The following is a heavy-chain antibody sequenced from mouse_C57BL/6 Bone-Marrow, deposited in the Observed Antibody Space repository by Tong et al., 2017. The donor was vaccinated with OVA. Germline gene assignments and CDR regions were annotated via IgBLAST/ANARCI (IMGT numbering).Heavy chain of an antibody. CDR2: IYPFNGGT. D-gene: IGHD4-1*01. CDR1: GYTFTDYN. CDR3: ARHEDGTSFAY. V-gene: IGHV1S29*02. J-gene: IGHJ3*01. Sequence: KTSGYTFTDYNMHCVKQSHGKSLEWIGYIYPFNGGTDYNQKFKSKATMTVDKSSSTVYRDLSRLTSEDAAVYFCARHEDGTSFAYWGQGTLVTVSA.